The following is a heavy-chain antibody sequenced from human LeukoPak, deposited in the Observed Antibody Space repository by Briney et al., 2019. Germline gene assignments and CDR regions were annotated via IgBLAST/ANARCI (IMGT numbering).Heavy chain of an antibody. CDR3: AKDMGAGTLTAYDDY. Sequence: GGSLRLSCAASGFTFDDYAMHWVRQAPGKGLEWVSLISGDGGSTYYADSVKGRFTISRDNSKNSLYLQMNSLRTEDTALYYCAKDMGAGTLTAYDDYWGQGTLVTVSS. J-gene: IGHJ4*02. V-gene: IGHV3-43*02. CDR2: ISGDGGST. CDR1: GFTFDDYA. D-gene: IGHD6-13*01.